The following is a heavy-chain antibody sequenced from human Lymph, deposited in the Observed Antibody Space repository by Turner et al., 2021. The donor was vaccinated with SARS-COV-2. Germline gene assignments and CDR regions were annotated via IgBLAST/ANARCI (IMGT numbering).Heavy chain of an antibody. CDR2: IYYRGST. Sequence: QVQLQESGPRLVKPLETLSLTCTVSGGSMNSNYWSWIRQPPGKRLEWIGYIYYRGSTNCNPTLKNRVTISVDTSKNQFSLKLTSVTAADTAIYYCARETVNNWVDPWGQGILVTVSS. CDR1: GGSMNSNY. D-gene: IGHD2-21*02. CDR3: ARETVNNWVDP. V-gene: IGHV4-59*01. J-gene: IGHJ5*02.